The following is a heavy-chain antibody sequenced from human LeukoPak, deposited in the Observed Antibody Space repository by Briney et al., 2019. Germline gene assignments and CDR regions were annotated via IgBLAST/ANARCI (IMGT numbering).Heavy chain of an antibody. D-gene: IGHD1-1*01. Sequence: GGSLRLSCAASGFTFSNYAMSWVRQAPGKGLEWVSAISNNGVNTYYADSVKGRFTISRDNSKNTLYLQMTSLRHEDTAVYYCSEVQTVNKFDHWGRGTLVTVSS. CDR1: GFTFSNYA. CDR3: SEVQTVNKFDH. J-gene: IGHJ4*01. V-gene: IGHV3-23*01. CDR2: ISNNGVNT.